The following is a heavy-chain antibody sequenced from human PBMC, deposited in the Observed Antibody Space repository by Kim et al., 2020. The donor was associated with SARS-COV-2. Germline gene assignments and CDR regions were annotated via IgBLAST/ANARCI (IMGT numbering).Heavy chain of an antibody. Sequence: YYNPSLKSRVTMSVDRSKNQFSLNLSSVTAADTAVYYCTGRAAAPAVYFDPWGQGIPVTVSS. CDR3: TGRAAAPAVYFDP. J-gene: IGHJ5*02. D-gene: IGHD6-13*01. V-gene: IGHV4-39*01.